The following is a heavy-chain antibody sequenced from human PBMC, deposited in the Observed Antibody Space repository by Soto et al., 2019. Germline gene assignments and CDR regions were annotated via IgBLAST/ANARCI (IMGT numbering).Heavy chain of an antibody. Sequence: QVQLQESGPGLVKPWGTLSLTCAVSGVSISGGNVWSWVRQPPGKGLEWIGEVFDHGSTNYNPSLKRRVTMSVDKSQNDFSLNLTSVTAADTAVYYSARVLSGNIEWFDSWGQGILVSVSS. CDR3: ARVLSGNIEWFDS. J-gene: IGHJ5*01. D-gene: IGHD3-10*01. CDR2: VFDHGST. V-gene: IGHV4-4*02. CDR1: GVSISGGNV.